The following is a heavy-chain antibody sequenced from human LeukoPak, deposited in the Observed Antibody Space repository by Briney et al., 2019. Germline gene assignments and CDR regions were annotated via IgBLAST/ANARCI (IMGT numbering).Heavy chain of an antibody. J-gene: IGHJ4*02. V-gene: IGHV1-69*04. D-gene: IGHD3-3*01. CDR2: IITILGIA. CDR1: GGTFISYA. CDR3: ARVFWSGHVDY. Sequence: SVKVSCKASGGTFISYAISWVRQAPGQGLEWMGRIITILGIANYAQKFQGRVTITADKSTSTAYMELSSLRSEDTAVYYCARVFWSGHVDYWGQGTLVTVSP.